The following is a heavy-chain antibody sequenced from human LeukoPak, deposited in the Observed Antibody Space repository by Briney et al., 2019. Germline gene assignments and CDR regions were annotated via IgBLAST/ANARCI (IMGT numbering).Heavy chain of an antibody. Sequence: PGGSLRLSCVASGFNFRNYGMNWIHQAPGKGLEWVAAVSDDGDKTYYGDSVKGRFTVSRDNSKNTLYLQMSSLRAEDTAVYYCAGRTYYFDYWGQGTLVTVSS. CDR3: AGRTYYFDY. J-gene: IGHJ4*02. V-gene: IGHV3-23*01. CDR1: GFNFRNYG. CDR2: VSDDGDKT. D-gene: IGHD3-16*01.